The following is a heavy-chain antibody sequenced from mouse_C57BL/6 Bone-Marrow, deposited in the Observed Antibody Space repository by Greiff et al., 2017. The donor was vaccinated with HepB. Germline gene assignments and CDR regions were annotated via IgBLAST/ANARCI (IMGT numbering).Heavy chain of an antibody. Sequence: QVQLQQPGAELVKPGASVKLSCKASGYTFTSYWMHWVKQRPGQGLEWIGMIHPNSGSTNYNEKFKSKDTLTVDKSSSTAYMQLSSLTSEDSAVYYCARPLPPEAMDYWGQGTSVTVSS. J-gene: IGHJ4*01. CDR1: GYTFTSYW. CDR2: IHPNSGST. CDR3: ARPLPPEAMDY. V-gene: IGHV1-64*01.